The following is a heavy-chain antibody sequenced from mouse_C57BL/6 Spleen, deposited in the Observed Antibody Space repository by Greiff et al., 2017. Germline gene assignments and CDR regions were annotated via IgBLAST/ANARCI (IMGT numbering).Heavy chain of an antibody. J-gene: IGHJ2*01. Sequence: QVQLQQSGAELMKPGASVKISCKATGYTFTGYWIEWVKQRPGHGLEWIGEILPGSGSTNYNEKFKGKATFTADKSSNTAYMQLSSLTTEDSAIYYCARSAYDYDGGYDFDYWGQGTTLTVSS. CDR3: ARSAYDYDGGYDFDY. CDR1: GYTFTGYW. D-gene: IGHD2-4*01. V-gene: IGHV1-9*01. CDR2: ILPGSGST.